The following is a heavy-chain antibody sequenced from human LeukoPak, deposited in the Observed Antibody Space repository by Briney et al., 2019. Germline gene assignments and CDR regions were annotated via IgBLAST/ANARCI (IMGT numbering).Heavy chain of an antibody. CDR3: ASKHRGSSYAFDI. CDR2: ISGSGGST. Sequence: GGSLRLSCAASGFTFSSYAMSWVRQAPGKGLEWVSAISGSGGSTYYADSVKGRFTSSRDKSKSTLYLQMNSLRAEDTAVYYCASKHRGSSYAFDIWGQGTMVTVSS. D-gene: IGHD6-13*01. CDR1: GFTFSSYA. V-gene: IGHV3-23*01. J-gene: IGHJ3*02.